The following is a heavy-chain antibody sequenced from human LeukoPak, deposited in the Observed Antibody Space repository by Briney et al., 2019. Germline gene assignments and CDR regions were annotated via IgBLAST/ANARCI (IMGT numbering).Heavy chain of an antibody. Sequence: GGSLRLSCAASGFTFSIYAMSWVRQAPGKGLEWVSSITSSGETTYYAGSVKGQFTISGDNSKNTVYLQMNSPRAEDTAVYYCARDRPNYYGANGHYYRRDGDYWGQGTLVTVSS. V-gene: IGHV3-23*01. CDR2: ITSSGETT. CDR1: GFTFSIYA. D-gene: IGHD3-22*01. J-gene: IGHJ4*02. CDR3: ARDRPNYYGANGHYYRRDGDY.